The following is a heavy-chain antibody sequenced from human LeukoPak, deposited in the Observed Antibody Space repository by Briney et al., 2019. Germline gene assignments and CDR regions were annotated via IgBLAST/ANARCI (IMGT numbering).Heavy chain of an antibody. Sequence: SETLSLTCTVSGYSISSGYYWSWIRQPPGKGLGWIGEINHSGSTNYNPSLKSRVTISVDTSKNQFSLKLSSVTAADTAVYYCARARKRGSYLNYYYMDVWGKGTTVTVSS. CDR1: GYSISSGYY. V-gene: IGHV4-38-2*02. D-gene: IGHD1-26*01. CDR3: ARARKRGSYLNYYYMDV. CDR2: INHSGST. J-gene: IGHJ6*03.